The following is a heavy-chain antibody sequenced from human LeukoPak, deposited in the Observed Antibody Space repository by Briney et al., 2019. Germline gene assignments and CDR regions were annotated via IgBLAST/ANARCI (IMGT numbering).Heavy chain of an antibody. Sequence: SVRVSCKASGGTFSSYAISWVRQAPGQGLAWMGGIIPIFGTANYAQKFQGRVTITTDESTSTAYMELSSLRSEDTAVYYCARASVGCSSTSCYPLLGYWGQGTLVTVSS. CDR1: GGTFSSYA. CDR2: IIPIFGTA. J-gene: IGHJ4*02. V-gene: IGHV1-69*05. CDR3: ARASVGCSSTSCYPLLGY. D-gene: IGHD2-2*01.